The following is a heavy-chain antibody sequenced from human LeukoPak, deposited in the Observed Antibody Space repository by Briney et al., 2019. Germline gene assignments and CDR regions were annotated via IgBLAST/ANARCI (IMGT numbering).Heavy chain of an antibody. Sequence: SETLSLTCTISGGSISSSTYYWGWIRQPPGKGLEWIGEINHSGITNYNPSLKSRVTISVDTSKNQFSLKLSSVTAADTAVYYCARGDTAMVYYFDYWGQGTLVTVSS. CDR1: GGSISSSTYY. D-gene: IGHD5-18*01. J-gene: IGHJ4*02. CDR3: ARGDTAMVYYFDY. V-gene: IGHV4-39*07. CDR2: INHSGIT.